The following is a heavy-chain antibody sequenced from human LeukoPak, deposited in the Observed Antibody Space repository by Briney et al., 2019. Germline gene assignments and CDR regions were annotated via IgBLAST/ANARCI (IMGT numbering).Heavy chain of an antibody. Sequence: PGGSLRLSCAASGFTFDDYAMHWVRQAPGKGLEWVSGISWNSGSIGYADSVKGRSTISRDNAKNSLYLQMNSLRAEDTALYYCAKSYGSGSYYTLDYWGQGTLVTVSS. V-gene: IGHV3-9*01. CDR3: AKSYGSGSYYTLDY. D-gene: IGHD3-10*01. J-gene: IGHJ4*02. CDR1: GFTFDDYA. CDR2: ISWNSGSI.